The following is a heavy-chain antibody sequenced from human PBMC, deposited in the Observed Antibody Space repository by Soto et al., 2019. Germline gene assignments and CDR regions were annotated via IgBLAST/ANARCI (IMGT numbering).Heavy chain of an antibody. D-gene: IGHD2-15*01. Sequence: TSETLSLTCAVYGGSFSGYYWSWIRQPPGKGLEWIGEINHSGSTNYNPSLKSRVTISVDTSKNQFSLKLSSVTAADTAVYYCARKGLLRITYYYYYGMDVWGQGTTVTVSS. J-gene: IGHJ6*02. CDR1: GGSFSGYY. CDR2: INHSGST. V-gene: IGHV4-34*01. CDR3: ARKGLLRITYYYYYGMDV.